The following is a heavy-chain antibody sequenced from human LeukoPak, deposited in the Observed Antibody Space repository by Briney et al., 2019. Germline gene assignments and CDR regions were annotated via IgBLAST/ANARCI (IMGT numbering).Heavy chain of an antibody. CDR3: AREVRGVSYYYYYRDV. D-gene: IGHD3-10*01. Sequence: KTSETLSLTCTVSGGSISSGSYYWSWIRQPAGKGLEWIGRIYTSGSTNYNPSLKSRVTISVDTSKNQFSLKLSSVTAADTAVYYCAREVRGVSYYYYYRDVWGKGTTVTISS. V-gene: IGHV4-61*02. CDR1: GGSISSGSYY. CDR2: IYTSGST. J-gene: IGHJ6*03.